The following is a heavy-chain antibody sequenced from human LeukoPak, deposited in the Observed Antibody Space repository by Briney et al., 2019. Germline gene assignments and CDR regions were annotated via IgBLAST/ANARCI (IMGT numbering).Heavy chain of an antibody. CDR2: IYYSGST. Sequence: PSETLSLTCTVSGGSISSSSYYWGWIRQPPGKGLEWIGSIYYSGSTNYNPSLKSRVTISVDTSKNQFSLKLSSVTAADTAVYYCASGLLWFGELLNYWGQGTLVTVSS. CDR3: ASGLLWFGELLNY. V-gene: IGHV4-39*01. D-gene: IGHD3-10*01. J-gene: IGHJ4*02. CDR1: GGSISSSSYY.